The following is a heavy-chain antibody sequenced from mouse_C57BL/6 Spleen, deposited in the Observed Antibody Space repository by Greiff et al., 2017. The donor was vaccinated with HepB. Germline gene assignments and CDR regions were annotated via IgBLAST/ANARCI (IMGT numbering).Heavy chain of an antibody. Sequence: QVQLQQPGAELVKPGASVKLSCKASGYTFTSYWMHWVKQRPGQGLEWIGMIHPNSGSTNYNEKFKSKATLTVDKSSSTAYMELRSLTSEDSAVYYCARSLGDYDAHFAYWGQGTLVTVSA. D-gene: IGHD2-4*01. CDR1: GYTFTSYW. J-gene: IGHJ3*01. CDR2: IHPNSGST. V-gene: IGHV1-64*01. CDR3: ARSLGDYDAHFAY.